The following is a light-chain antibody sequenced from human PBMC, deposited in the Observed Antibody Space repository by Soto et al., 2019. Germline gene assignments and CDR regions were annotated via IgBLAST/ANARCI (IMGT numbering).Light chain of an antibody. Sequence: ILMTQSPATLSVSTGERATLSCRASQSVSNNLAWYQQNPGQAPRLLIYDESTRATGIPARFSGSVPGTDFTHTISGLQSEDFAVYYCQQYNNWPTWTFGQGTTVEI. CDR2: DES. V-gene: IGKV3-15*01. CDR1: QSVSNN. J-gene: IGKJ1*01. CDR3: QQYNNWPTWT.